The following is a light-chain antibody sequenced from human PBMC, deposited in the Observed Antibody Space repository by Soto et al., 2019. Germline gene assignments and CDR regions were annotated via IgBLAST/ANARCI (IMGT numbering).Light chain of an antibody. CDR3: SSYTSSSTPPYV. CDR2: DVS. Sequence: QSALTQPASVSGSPGQSITISCTGTSSDVGGYKYVSWYQQHPGKAPKLMIFDVSNRPSGVSNRFSGSKSGNTAFLTISGLQAEDEADYYCSSYTSSSTPPYVFGTGTKLTVL. V-gene: IGLV2-14*03. J-gene: IGLJ1*01. CDR1: SSDVGGYKY.